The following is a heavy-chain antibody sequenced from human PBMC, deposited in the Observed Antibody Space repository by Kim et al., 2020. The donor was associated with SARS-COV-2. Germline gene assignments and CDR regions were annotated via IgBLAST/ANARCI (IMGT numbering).Heavy chain of an antibody. V-gene: IGHV4-39*01. D-gene: IGHD2-2*01. J-gene: IGHJ4*02. Sequence: GKGLGWIGGIYYSGSTYCNPALKSGVTISVDTSKNQFSLKLSSVTAADTAVYYCARHSRIVVVPAAILAWGQGTLVTVSS. CDR2: IYYSGST. CDR3: ARHSRIVVVPAAILA.